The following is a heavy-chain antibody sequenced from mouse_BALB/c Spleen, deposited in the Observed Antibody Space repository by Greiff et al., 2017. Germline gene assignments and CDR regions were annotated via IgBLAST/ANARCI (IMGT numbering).Heavy chain of an antibody. CDR3: ARRGNSLDY. CDR2: ISNGGGST. J-gene: IGHJ2*01. V-gene: IGHV5-12-2*01. D-gene: IGHD1-1*02. CDR1: GFTFSSYT. Sequence: VQLKESGGGLVQPGGSLKLSCAASGFTFSSYTMSWVRQTPEKRLEWVAYISNGGGSTYYPDTVKGRFTISRDNAKNTLYLQMSSLKSEDTAMYYCARRGNSLDYWGQGTTLTVSS.